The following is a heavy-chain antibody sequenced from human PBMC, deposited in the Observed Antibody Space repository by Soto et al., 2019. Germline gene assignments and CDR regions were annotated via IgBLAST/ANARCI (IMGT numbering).Heavy chain of an antibody. CDR3: ARGDATKLGVTTYYGMDV. V-gene: IGHV1-69*12. Sequence: QVQLVQSGAEVKKPGSSVKVSCKASGGSLTNYGVSWVRQAPGQGLEWMGGIIPVFGTANYAQKFQGRVTIAADQXXXTXXMDVRSLRSEDTAVYYCARGDATKLGVTTYYGMDVWGQGTTVTVSS. CDR1: GGSLTNYG. CDR2: IIPVFGTA. D-gene: IGHD3-22*01. J-gene: IGHJ6*02.